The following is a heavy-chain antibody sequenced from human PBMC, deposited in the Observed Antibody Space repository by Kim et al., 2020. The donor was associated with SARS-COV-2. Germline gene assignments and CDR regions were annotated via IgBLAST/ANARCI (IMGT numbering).Heavy chain of an antibody. CDR1: GVSVNSDNYF. Sequence: SETLSLTCTVSGVSVNSDNYFWSWIRQPPGKGLEWIGFIYSSGSAHYNPSFTSRVTISQDTSKNQFSLKMTSVTAVDTAKYYCARVGDFRGVFWGQGTLVTVSS. CDR3: ARVGDFRGVF. J-gene: IGHJ4*02. CDR2: IYSSGSA. D-gene: IGHD4-17*01. V-gene: IGHV4-61*01.